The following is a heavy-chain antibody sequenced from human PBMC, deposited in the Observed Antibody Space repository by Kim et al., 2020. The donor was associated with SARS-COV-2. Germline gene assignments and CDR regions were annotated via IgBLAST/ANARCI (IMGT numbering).Heavy chain of an antibody. D-gene: IGHD3-10*01. CDR1: GFTFSSYW. CDR3: ARENVVLWFGELFPSYWYFDL. J-gene: IGHJ2*01. Sequence: GGSLRLSCAASGFTFSSYWMSWVRQAPGKGLEWVANIKQDGSEKYYVDSVKGRFTISRDNAKNSLYLQMNSLRAEDTAVYYCARENVVLWFGELFPSYWYFDLWGRGTLVTVSS. V-gene: IGHV3-7*01. CDR2: IKQDGSEK.